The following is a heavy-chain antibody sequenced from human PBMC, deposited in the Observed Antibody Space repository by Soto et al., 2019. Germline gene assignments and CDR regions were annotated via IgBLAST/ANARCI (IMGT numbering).Heavy chain of an antibody. J-gene: IGHJ3*02. CDR2: INAGSGNT. V-gene: IGHV1-3*01. D-gene: IGHD1-26*01. CDR3: ARSVVGATMGNDAFDI. Sequence: GASVKVSCKASGYTFTSYARHWVRQAPGQRLEWMGWINAGSGNTKYSQKFQGRVTITRNTSVSTAYMELSSLRSEDTAVYYCARSVVGATMGNDAFDIWGQGTMVTVSS. CDR1: GYTFTSYA.